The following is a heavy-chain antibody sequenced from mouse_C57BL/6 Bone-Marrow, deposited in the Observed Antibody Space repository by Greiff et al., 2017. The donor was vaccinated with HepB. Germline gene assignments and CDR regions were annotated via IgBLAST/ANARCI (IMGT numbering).Heavy chain of an antibody. CDR3: AGYYGPYWYFDV. D-gene: IGHD1-1*01. Sequence: EVHLVESGGGLVQPGGSLKLSCAASGFTFSDYYMYWVRQTPEKRLEWVAYISNGGGSTYYPDTVKGRFTISRDNAKNTLYLQMRRLKSEDTAMYYCAGYYGPYWYFDVWGTGTTVTVSS. CDR1: GFTFSDYY. V-gene: IGHV5-12*01. J-gene: IGHJ1*03. CDR2: ISNGGGST.